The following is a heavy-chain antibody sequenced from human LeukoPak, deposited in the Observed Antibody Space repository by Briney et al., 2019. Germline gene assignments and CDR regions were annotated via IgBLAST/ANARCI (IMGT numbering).Heavy chain of an antibody. CDR3: ARDANLRGYNSWFDP. CDR1: GFNFNSHW. V-gene: IGHV3-7*01. CDR2: INQDGNEK. D-gene: IGHD2/OR15-2a*01. Sequence: PGGSLRLSCEGSGFNFNSHWMSWVRQAPGKGPEWVTNINQDGNEKYYAGSVKGRFTVSRDNVKKSVYLQMDNVRADDMGVYYCARDANLRGYNSWFDPWGQGTLVTVSS. J-gene: IGHJ5*02.